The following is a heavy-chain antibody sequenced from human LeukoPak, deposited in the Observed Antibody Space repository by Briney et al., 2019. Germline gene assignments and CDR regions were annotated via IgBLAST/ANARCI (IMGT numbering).Heavy chain of an antibody. Sequence: GGSLRLSCAASGFTFSSYSMNWVRQAPGKGLEWVTAISSSSSYIYYADSVKGRFTISRDNAKNSLYLQMNSLRAEDTAVYYCARDFGDSGSGEVWYFDFWGRGTLVTVSS. CDR3: ARDFGDSGSGEVWYFDF. D-gene: IGHD5-12*01. CDR2: ISSSSSYI. CDR1: GFTFSSYS. J-gene: IGHJ2*01. V-gene: IGHV3-21*01.